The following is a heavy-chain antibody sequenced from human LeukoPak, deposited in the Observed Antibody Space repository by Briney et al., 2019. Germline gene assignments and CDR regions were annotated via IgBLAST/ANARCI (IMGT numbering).Heavy chain of an antibody. V-gene: IGHV3-30*02. CDR2: IRYDGSNK. D-gene: IGHD2-15*01. Sequence: GGSLRLSCAASGFTFSSYGMHWVRQAPGKGLEWVAFIRYDGSNKYYADSVKGRFTISRDNSKSTLYLQMNSLRAEDTAVYYCAKDFMVVANYYYYMDVWGKGTTVAISS. CDR3: AKDFMVVANYYYYMDV. J-gene: IGHJ6*03. CDR1: GFTFSSYG.